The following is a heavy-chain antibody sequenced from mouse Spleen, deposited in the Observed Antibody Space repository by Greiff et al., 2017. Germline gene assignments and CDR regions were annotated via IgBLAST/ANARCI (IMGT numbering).Heavy chain of an antibody. D-gene: IGHD2-4*01. Sequence: VQLQQSGPVLVKPGASVKMSCKASGYTFTDYYMNWVKQSHGQSLEWIGVINPYNGGTSYNQKFKGKATLTVDKSSSTAYMELNSLTSEDSAVYYCAREGDYDGAWFAYWGQGTLVTVSA. V-gene: IGHV1-19*01. CDR1: GYTFTDYY. CDR2: INPYNGGT. CDR3: AREGDYDGAWFAY. J-gene: IGHJ3*01.